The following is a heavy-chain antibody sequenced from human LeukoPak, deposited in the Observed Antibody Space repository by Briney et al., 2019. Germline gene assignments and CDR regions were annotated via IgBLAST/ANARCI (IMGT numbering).Heavy chain of an antibody. CDR1: GFTFSDYY. J-gene: IGHJ4*02. CDR2: ISSSSTYT. V-gene: IGHV3-11*03. CDR3: ARRGYSSGWYYFDY. D-gene: IGHD6-19*01. Sequence: GGSLRLSCAASGFTFSDYYMSWMRQAPGKGLEWVSYISSSSTYTNYADSVKGRFTISRDNARNSLYLQMSSLRADDTAVYYCARRGYSSGWYYFDYWGQGTLVTVSS.